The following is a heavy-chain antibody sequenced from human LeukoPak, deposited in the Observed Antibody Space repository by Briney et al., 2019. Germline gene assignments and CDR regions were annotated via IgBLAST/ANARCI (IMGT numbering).Heavy chain of an antibody. Sequence: ASVKVSCKASGYTFTNYAISWVRQAPGQGLEWMGWISTYNGNTNYAQNLQGRVTMTTGTSTNTAYMELGSLRSDDTAVYYCAKECGGDCHNTFDSWGQGTLVTVSS. CDR2: ISTYNGNT. D-gene: IGHD2-21*02. V-gene: IGHV1-18*01. J-gene: IGHJ4*02. CDR3: AKECGGDCHNTFDS. CDR1: GYTFTNYA.